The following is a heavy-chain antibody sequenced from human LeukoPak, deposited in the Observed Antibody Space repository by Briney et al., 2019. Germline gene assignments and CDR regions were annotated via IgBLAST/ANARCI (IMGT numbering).Heavy chain of an antibody. J-gene: IGHJ4*02. CDR2: ISASGSYI. D-gene: IGHD4-17*01. Sequence: PGGSLRLSCAASGFTFDTYRMNWVRQAPGKGLEWVSSISASGSYIYYADSLKGRFTISRDNTKNSLFLQMNSLRAEDTAVYYCAKSYGDYLGYFDSWGQGTLVTVSS. CDR1: GFTFDTYR. CDR3: AKSYGDYLGYFDS. V-gene: IGHV3-21*04.